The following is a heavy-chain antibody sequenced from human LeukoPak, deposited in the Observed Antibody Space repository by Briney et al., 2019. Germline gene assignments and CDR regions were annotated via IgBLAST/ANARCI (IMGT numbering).Heavy chain of an antibody. CDR3: AKAYSRTTAFDY. Sequence: GGSLRLSCTASGFTFSSYAMSWVRQAPGKGLEWVSAISGSGGSAYYADSVKGRFTISRDNSKNTLYLQMNSLRAEDAAVYYCAKAYSRTTAFDYWGQGTLVTVSS. J-gene: IGHJ4*02. D-gene: IGHD1-14*01. CDR2: ISGSGGSA. V-gene: IGHV3-23*01. CDR1: GFTFSSYA.